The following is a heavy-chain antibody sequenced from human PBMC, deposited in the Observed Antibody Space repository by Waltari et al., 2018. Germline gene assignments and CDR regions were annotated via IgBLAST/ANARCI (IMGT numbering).Heavy chain of an antibody. V-gene: IGHV3-33*05. CDR3: ARDKLGYCSGGSYWHYAMDV. CDR2: ISNDGSHK. J-gene: IGHJ6*04. CDR1: GFTFSRNG. D-gene: IGHD2-15*01. Sequence: QAQLEESGGGLVQPGRVLRLSCAASGFTFSRNGMHWARLPPGKGLEWVAFISNDGSHKYYEDSVKGRFTISRDNSKNTLYMQMNSLRAEETAVYYCARDKLGYCSGGSYWHYAMDVWGKGTTVTVSS.